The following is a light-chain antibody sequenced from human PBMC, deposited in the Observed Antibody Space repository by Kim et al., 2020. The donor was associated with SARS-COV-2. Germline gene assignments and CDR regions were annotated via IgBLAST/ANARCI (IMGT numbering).Light chain of an antibody. CDR1: NIGSKS. CDR2: DDR. Sequence: SYELTQPPSVSVAPGKTARIACGGNNIGSKSVHWYQQKPGQAPVLVVYDDRDRPSGIPERFSGFNSGNTATLTISRVEAGDEADYYCQVWDTSSDHPVFG. V-gene: IGLV3-21*03. J-gene: IGLJ2*01. CDR3: QVWDTSSDHPV.